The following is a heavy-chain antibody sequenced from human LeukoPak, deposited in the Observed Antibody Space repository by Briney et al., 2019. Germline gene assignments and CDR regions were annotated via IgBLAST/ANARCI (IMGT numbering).Heavy chain of an antibody. CDR3: TRGSCSSTSCYY. V-gene: IGHV3-49*03. Sequence: GGSLRLSCTASGFTFGDYVMSWFRQAPGKGLEWVGFIRSKAYGGTTEYAASVKGRFTISRDESKSIAYLQMNSLKTEDTAVYYCTRGSCSSTSCYYWGQGTLVTVSS. CDR2: IRSKAYGGTT. D-gene: IGHD2-2*01. CDR1: GFTFGDYV. J-gene: IGHJ4*02.